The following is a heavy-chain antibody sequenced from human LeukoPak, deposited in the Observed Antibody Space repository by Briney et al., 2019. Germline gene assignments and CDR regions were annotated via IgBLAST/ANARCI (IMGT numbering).Heavy chain of an antibody. V-gene: IGHV3-23*01. J-gene: IGHJ4*02. CDR1: GFTFSSYA. CDR3: AKAVYYYDCSGPNPGPH. Sequence: GGSLRLSCAASGFTFSSYAMSWVRQAPGKGLEWVSAISGSGGSTYYADSVRGRFTISRDTSKNTLYLQMNSLRAEDTAVYYCAKAVYYYDCSGPNPGPHWGQGTLVTVSS. D-gene: IGHD3-22*01. CDR2: ISGSGGST.